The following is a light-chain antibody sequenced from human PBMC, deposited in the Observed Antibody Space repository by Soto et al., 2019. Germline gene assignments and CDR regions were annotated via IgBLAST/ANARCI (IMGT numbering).Light chain of an antibody. Sequence: EIVLTQSPGTLSLSPGESATLSCSASQSVISSYLAWYQQKPGQAPRLLIYGASSRATGIPDRFSGSGSGTDFTLTISRLEPEDFAVYYCQQYGSSPGTFGQGTKVDIK. CDR1: QSVISSY. CDR2: GAS. V-gene: IGKV3-20*01. J-gene: IGKJ1*01. CDR3: QQYGSSPGT.